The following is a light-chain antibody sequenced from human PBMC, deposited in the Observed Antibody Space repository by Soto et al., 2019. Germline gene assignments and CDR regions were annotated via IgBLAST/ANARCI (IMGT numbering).Light chain of an antibody. CDR2: DTS. V-gene: IGKV1-33*01. J-gene: IGKJ2*01. CDR1: QDISYY. CDR3: QEYDNVPYT. Sequence: DIQMTQSPSSLSASVGDRVTITCQASQDISYYLNWYQQKPGKAPKLLIYDTSNLETGVPSRFSGRGSGTDFTFTISSLQPEDIGTYYCQEYDNVPYTFGQGTKLEIK.